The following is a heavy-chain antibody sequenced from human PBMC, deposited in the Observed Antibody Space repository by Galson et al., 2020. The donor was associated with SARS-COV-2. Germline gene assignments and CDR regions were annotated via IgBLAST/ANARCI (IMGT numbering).Heavy chain of an antibody. CDR3: AREPGMVATGLYYYYYGMDV. J-gene: IGHJ6*02. V-gene: IGHV3-66*01. CDR2: IYSGGST. CDR1: GFTVSSNY. D-gene: IGHD5-12*01. Sequence: GESLKISCAASGFTVSSNYMSWVRQAPGKGLEWVSVIYSGGSTYYADSVKGRFTISRDNSKNTLYLQMNSLRAEDTAVYYCAREPGMVATGLYYYYYGMDVWGQGTTVTVSS.